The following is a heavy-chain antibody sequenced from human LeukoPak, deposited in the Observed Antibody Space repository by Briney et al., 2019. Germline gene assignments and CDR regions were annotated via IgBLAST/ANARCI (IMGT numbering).Heavy chain of an antibody. CDR3: AKDFRQQKYSSGWSYGYYYYYYMDV. V-gene: IGHV3-21*01. CDR1: GFTFSSYS. J-gene: IGHJ6*03. Sequence: GGSLRLSCAASGFTFSSYSMNWVRQAPGKGLEWVSSISSSSSYIYYADSVKGRFTISRDNAKNTLYLQMNSLRAEDTAVYYCAKDFRQQKYSSGWSYGYYYYYYMDVWGKGTTVTISS. CDR2: ISSSSSYI. D-gene: IGHD6-19*01.